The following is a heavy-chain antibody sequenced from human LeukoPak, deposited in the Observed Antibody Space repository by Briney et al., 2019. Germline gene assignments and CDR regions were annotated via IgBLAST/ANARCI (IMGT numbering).Heavy chain of an antibody. V-gene: IGHV1-18*01. CDR3: ARDPLRPDNRHDAFDI. J-gene: IGHJ3*02. D-gene: IGHD1-14*01. CDR1: GYTFTSYG. CDR2: INTYNGNT. Sequence: GASVKVSCKASGYTFTSYGISWVRQAPGQGLEWMGWINTYNGNTNYAQKLQGRVTMTTDTSTSTAYMELRSLRSDDTAVYYCARDPLRPDNRHDAFDIWGQGTMVTVSS.